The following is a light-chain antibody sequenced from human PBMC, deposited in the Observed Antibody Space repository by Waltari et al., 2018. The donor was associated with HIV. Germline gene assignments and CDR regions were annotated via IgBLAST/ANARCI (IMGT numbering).Light chain of an antibody. J-gene: IGKJ4*01. Sequence: AIQMTQSPSSLSASVGDGVTITCRASQGIRNDLSWYQQKPGKAPKLLIYDASSLQSGAPSRFSGSGFGTDFTLTISSLQPEDFATYYCLQDDSYPLTFGGGTKVEIK. CDR2: DAS. V-gene: IGKV1-6*01. CDR1: QGIRND. CDR3: LQDDSYPLT.